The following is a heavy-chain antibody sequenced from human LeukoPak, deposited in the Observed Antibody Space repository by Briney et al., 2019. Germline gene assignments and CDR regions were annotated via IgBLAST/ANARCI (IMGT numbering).Heavy chain of an antibody. CDR2: IYTSGST. V-gene: IGHV4-4*07. CDR3: ARDSSGFLFDI. CDR1: GGSIRSYY. Sequence: SETLSLPCTVSGGSIRSYYWSWIRQPAGKGLEWIGRIYTSGSTNYNPSLKSRVTMSVDTSKNQFSLKQSSVTAADTAVYYCARDSSGFLFDIWGQGTMVTVSS. D-gene: IGHD6-19*01. J-gene: IGHJ3*02.